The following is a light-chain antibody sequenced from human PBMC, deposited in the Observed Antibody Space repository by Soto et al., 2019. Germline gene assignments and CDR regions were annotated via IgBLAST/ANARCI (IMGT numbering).Light chain of an antibody. CDR1: SSDVGTHGY. Sequence: QSALTQPPSASGSPGQSVTISCTGTSSDVGTHGYVSWYQQHAGKAPKLMIYDVTKRPSGVPDRFSGSKSVNTASLTVSGLQAEDEADYYCMCYAGGNNWVFGGGTQLTVL. CDR2: DVT. J-gene: IGLJ3*02. V-gene: IGLV2-8*01. CDR3: MCYAGGNNWV.